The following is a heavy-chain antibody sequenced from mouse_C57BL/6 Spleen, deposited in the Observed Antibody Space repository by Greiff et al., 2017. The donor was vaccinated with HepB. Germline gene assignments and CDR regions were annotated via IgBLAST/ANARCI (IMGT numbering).Heavy chain of an antibody. CDR3: AKGGAYYSNGGFAY. D-gene: IGHD2-5*01. CDR2: INPNNGGT. Sequence: EVQLQQSGPELVKPGASVKISCKASGYTFTDYYMNWVKQSHGKSLEWIGDINPNNGGTSYNQKFKGKATLTVDTSSSTAYMELRSLTSEDSAVYYCAKGGAYYSNGGFAYWGQGTLVTVSA. CDR1: GYTFTDYY. V-gene: IGHV1-26*01. J-gene: IGHJ3*01.